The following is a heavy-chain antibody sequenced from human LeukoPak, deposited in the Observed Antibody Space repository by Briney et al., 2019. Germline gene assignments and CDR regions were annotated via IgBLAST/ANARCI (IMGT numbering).Heavy chain of an antibody. D-gene: IGHD5-18*01. CDR2: IFGSGGSP. J-gene: IGHJ4*02. V-gene: IGHV3-23*01. Sequence: GGSLRLSCTASGFTFSSYARYWVRQAPGKGLEWVAGIFGSGGSPHYADSVKGRFTISRDNSRNTVYLQINSLRAEDTAGYYCGKTTVGYSSGQKPAWPVDYWGQGTLVTVSS. CDR1: GFTFSSYA. CDR3: GKTTVGYSSGQKPAWPVDY.